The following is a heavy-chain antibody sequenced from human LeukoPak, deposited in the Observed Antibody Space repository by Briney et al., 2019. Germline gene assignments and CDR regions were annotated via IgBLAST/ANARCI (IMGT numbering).Heavy chain of an antibody. Sequence: PGGSLRLSCTASGFTFGDYAMSWVRQAPGRGLEWVGFIRSKAYGGATEYAASVKGSFTISRDDSKSIAYLQMNSLKTEDTGVYYCTRTYRSSWYDGFDIWGQGTMVTVSS. J-gene: IGHJ3*02. D-gene: IGHD6-13*01. CDR2: IRSKAYGGAT. V-gene: IGHV3-49*04. CDR1: GFTFGDYA. CDR3: TRTYRSSWYDGFDI.